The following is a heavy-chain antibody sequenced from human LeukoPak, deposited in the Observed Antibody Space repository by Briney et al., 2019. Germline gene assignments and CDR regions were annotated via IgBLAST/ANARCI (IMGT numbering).Heavy chain of an antibody. V-gene: IGHV4-39*01. CDR2: IYNTGRT. CDR1: GVSISSNKFY. CDR3: ASGEQWRDDVFDV. Sequence: SETLSLTCAVSGVSISSNKFYWGWIRQPPGKTLEWIASIYNTGRTYSNPSLKSRVGISVDTSQNQFSLNLTSVTATDTAVYFCASGEQWRDDVFDVWGQGTMLTVSS. D-gene: IGHD1/OR15-1a*01. J-gene: IGHJ3*01.